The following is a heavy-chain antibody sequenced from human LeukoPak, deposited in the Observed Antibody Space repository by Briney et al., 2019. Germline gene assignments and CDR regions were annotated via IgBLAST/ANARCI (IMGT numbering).Heavy chain of an antibody. V-gene: IGHV3-23*01. D-gene: IGHD5-12*01. CDR1: GFTFGSFT. CDR3: TTRLRNHFDY. Sequence: GGSLRLSCATSGFTFGSFTMNWVRQAPGKGLEWVSTISDGSRDTHYAGSVKGRFTISRDDSQNIVYLQMDSLTAEDTALYYCTTRLRNHFDYWGQGTQVTVSS. CDR2: ISDGSRDT. J-gene: IGHJ4*02.